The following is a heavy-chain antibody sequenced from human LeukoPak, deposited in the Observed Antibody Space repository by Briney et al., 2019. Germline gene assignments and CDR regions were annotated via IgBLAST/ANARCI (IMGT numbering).Heavy chain of an antibody. Sequence: PSETLSLTCAVYGGSFSGYYWSWIRQPPGKGLEWIGEINHSGSTNYNPSLKSRVTISVDTSKNQFSLKLSSVTAADTAVYYCARGEYYYDSSGYYRITYFDYWGQGTLVTVSS. J-gene: IGHJ4*02. D-gene: IGHD3-22*01. CDR2: INHSGST. V-gene: IGHV4-34*01. CDR1: GGSFSGYY. CDR3: ARGEYYYDSSGYYRITYFDY.